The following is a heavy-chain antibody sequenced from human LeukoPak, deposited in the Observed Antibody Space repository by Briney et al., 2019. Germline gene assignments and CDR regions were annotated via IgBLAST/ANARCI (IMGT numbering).Heavy chain of an antibody. Sequence: SETLSLTCTVSGGSISSSSYYWAWIRQPPGKGLEWIGSIHYSGSTYYNPSLQSRVTISIDTSKNQFSQKLRFVTAADTAVYYCARVRCSGGSCPYYYYYYYMDVWGKGTTVTVSS. CDR2: IHYSGST. J-gene: IGHJ6*03. D-gene: IGHD2-15*01. CDR3: ARVRCSGGSCPYYYYYYYMDV. V-gene: IGHV4-39*07. CDR1: GGSISSSSYY.